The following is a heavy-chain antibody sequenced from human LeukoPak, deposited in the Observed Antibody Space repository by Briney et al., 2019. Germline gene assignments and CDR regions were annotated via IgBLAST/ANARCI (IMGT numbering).Heavy chain of an antibody. V-gene: IGHV3-53*01. J-gene: IGHJ6*02. D-gene: IGHD3-9*01. CDR2: IYSGGST. CDR3: ARDNPYDILTGYSFRPYGMDV. Sequence: GGSLRPSCAASGFTVSSNYMSWVRQAPGKGLEWVSVIYSGGSTYYADSVKGRFTISRDNSKNTLYLQMNSLRAEDTAVYYCARDNPYDILTGYSFRPYGMDVWGQGTTVTVSS. CDR1: GFTVSSNY.